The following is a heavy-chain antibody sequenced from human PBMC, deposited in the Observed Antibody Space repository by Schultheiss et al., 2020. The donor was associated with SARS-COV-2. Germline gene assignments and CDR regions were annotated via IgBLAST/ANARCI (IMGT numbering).Heavy chain of an antibody. J-gene: IGHJ4*02. CDR3: ARDGVDGDNVGDFDY. Sequence: GGSLRLSCAASGFTFRDYGMHWVRQAPGKGLEWVAAMWYDGSNEYHADSLKGRFAISRDNSKGTLYLQMNSLRADDTAVYYCARDGVDGDNVGDFDYWGQGTLVTVSS. CDR2: MWYDGSNE. V-gene: IGHV3-33*01. D-gene: IGHD4-17*01. CDR1: GFTFRDYG.